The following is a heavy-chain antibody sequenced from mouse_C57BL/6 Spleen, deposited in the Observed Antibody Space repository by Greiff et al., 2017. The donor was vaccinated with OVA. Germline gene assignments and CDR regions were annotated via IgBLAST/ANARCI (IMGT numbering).Heavy chain of an antibody. J-gene: IGHJ2*01. V-gene: IGHV1-15*01. Sequence: QVQLQQSGAELVRPGASVTLSCKASGYTFTDYEMHWVKQTPVHGLEWIGAIDPETGGTAYNQKFKGKAILTADKSSSTAYMALRSLTSEDSAVYYCTRWLEGSSGWGQGTTLTVAS. CDR3: TRWLEGSSG. CDR2: IDPETGGT. CDR1: GYTFTDYE. D-gene: IGHD1-1*01.